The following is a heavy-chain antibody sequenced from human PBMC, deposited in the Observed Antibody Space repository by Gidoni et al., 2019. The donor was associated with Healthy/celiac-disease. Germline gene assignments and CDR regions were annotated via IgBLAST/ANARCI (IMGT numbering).Heavy chain of an antibody. J-gene: IGHJ4*02. CDR3: AREIRYFDWTYFDY. CDR1: GFPFSSYE. D-gene: IGHD3-9*01. V-gene: IGHV3-48*03. Sequence: EVQLVESGGGLVQPGGSLRLSCASSGFPFSSYEMNWVRPAPGKGLEWVSYISSSGSTIYYADSVKGRFTSSRDNAKNSLYLQMNSLRAEDTAVYYCAREIRYFDWTYFDYWGQGTLVTVSS. CDR2: ISSSGSTI.